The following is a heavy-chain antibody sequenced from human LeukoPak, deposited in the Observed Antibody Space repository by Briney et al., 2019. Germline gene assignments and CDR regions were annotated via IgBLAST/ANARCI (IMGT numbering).Heavy chain of an antibody. CDR2: ISSSSSYI. J-gene: IGHJ4*02. CDR1: GFTFSSYS. CDR3: ARAVSSGWYYFDY. V-gene: IGHV3-21*01. D-gene: IGHD6-19*01. Sequence: GGSLRLSCAASGFTFSSYSMNWVRQAPGKGLEWVSSISSSSSYIYYADSVKGRFTISRDNAKNSLYLQMNSLRAEDTAVYYCARAVSSGWYYFDYWGQGTLVTVSS.